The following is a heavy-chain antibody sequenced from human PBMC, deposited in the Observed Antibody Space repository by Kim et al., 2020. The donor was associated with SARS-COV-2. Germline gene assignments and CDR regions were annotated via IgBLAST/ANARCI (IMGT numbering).Heavy chain of an antibody. CDR1: GGSISSYY. CDR2: IYYSGST. J-gene: IGHJ4*02. V-gene: IGHV4-59*08. Sequence: SETLSLTCTVSGGSISSYYWSWIRQPPGKGLEWIGYIYYSGSTNYNPSLKSRVTISVDTSKNQFSLKLSSVTAADTAVYYCATTGDYGDFEAFDYWGQGTLVTDS. D-gene: IGHD4-17*01. CDR3: ATTGDYGDFEAFDY.